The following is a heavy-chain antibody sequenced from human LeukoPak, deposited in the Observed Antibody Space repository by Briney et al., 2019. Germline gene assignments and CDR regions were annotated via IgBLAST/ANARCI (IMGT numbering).Heavy chain of an antibody. CDR3: ARGHLDSGYTYFDY. Sequence: PSETLSLTCTVSGASVSSYYWSWIRQPPGKGPEWIGYFSYSGSTNYNPSLKSRVTISVDTSKNQFSLNLSSVTAADTAVYYCARGHLDSGYTYFDYWGQGTLVSVAS. V-gene: IGHV4-59*02. CDR1: GASVSSYY. J-gene: IGHJ4*02. CDR2: FSYSGST. D-gene: IGHD5-12*01.